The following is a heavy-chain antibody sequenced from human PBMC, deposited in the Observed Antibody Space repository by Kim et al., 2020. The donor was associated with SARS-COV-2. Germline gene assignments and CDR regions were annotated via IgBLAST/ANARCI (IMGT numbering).Heavy chain of an antibody. CDR3: ARDRREMATITLGALSY. Sequence: VKGRITISRDNSKNTLYLQMTSLRAEDTAVYYCARDRREMATITLGALSYWGQGTLVTVSS. D-gene: IGHD5-12*01. V-gene: IGHV3-30*07. J-gene: IGHJ4*02.